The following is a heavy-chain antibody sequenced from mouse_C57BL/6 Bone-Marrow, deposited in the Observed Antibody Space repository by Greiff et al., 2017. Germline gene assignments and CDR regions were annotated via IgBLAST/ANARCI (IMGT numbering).Heavy chain of an antibody. CDR1: GFTFSDFY. V-gene: IGHV7-1*01. Sequence: EVKLMESGGGLVQSGRSLRLSCATSGFTFSDFYMEWVRQAPGKGLEWIAASRNKANDYTTEYSASVKGRFIVSSNTSQSILYLQMNALRAEDTATYYCARNPITTVGGPYAMDYWGQGTSVTVSS. D-gene: IGHD1-1*01. CDR3: ARNPITTVGGPYAMDY. J-gene: IGHJ4*01. CDR2: SRNKANDYTT.